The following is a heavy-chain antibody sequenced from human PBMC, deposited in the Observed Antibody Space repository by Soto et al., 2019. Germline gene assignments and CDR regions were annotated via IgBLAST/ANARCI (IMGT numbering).Heavy chain of an antibody. CDR3: ARDKPFGVAQAA. V-gene: IGHV4-59*01. J-gene: IGHJ5*02. Sequence: PSETLSLTCTVSGGSISRYYWSWIRQPPGKGLEWIGYIYYSGSTNYNPSLKSRVTISVDTSKNQFSLKLSSVTAADTAVYYCARDKPFGVAQAAWGQGTLVTVSS. CDR1: GGSISRYY. D-gene: IGHD3-3*01. CDR2: IYYSGST.